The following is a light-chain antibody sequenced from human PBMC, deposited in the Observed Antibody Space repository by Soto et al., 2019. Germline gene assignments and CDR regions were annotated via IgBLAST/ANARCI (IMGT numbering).Light chain of an antibody. Sequence: EIVLTQSPGTLSLSPGESATLSCRASQSVSSSQVAWYQLKPGQAPRPLIYGASSRATGIPDRFSGVGSEKDFTLTIIRQEPEDFAVYYYQPCATSTHTFGQGTKLEIK. CDR1: QSVSSSQ. CDR2: GAS. J-gene: IGKJ2*01. CDR3: QPCATSTHT. V-gene: IGKV3-20*01.